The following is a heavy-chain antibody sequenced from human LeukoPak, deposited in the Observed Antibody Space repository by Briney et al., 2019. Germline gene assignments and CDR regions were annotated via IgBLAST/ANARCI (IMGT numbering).Heavy chain of an antibody. CDR1: GFTFSSYS. D-gene: IGHD3-10*01. J-gene: IGHJ4*02. CDR3: ARGVYFFDY. V-gene: IGHV3-21*01. CDR2: ISSSDDYR. Sequence: GGSLRLSCAASGFTFSSYSMNWVRQAPGKGLEWVSSISSSDDYRYYADSVKGRFTISRDNAKNSLYLRMNSLRDEDTAVYYCARGVYFFDYWGQGTLVTVSS.